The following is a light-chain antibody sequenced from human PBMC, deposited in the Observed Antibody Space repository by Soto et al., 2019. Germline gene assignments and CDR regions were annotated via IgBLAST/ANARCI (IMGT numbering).Light chain of an antibody. CDR1: QSVSSSY. CDR2: GAS. CDR3: QQYGSSPVH. J-gene: IGKJ3*01. Sequence: EIVLAQSPGTLSLSPGERATLSCRASQSVSSSYLAWYQQKPGQAPRLLIYGASSRATGIPDRFSGSGSGTDFTLTISRQEPEDLAVYYCQQYGSSPVHLGTETKVDIK. V-gene: IGKV3-20*01.